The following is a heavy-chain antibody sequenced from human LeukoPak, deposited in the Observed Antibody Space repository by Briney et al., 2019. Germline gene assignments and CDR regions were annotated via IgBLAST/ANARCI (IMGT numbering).Heavy chain of an antibody. J-gene: IGHJ4*02. CDR2: IYYSGST. D-gene: IGHD1-26*01. V-gene: IGHV4-39*01. Sequence: GSLRLPCAASGFTFSDYYMSWIRQPPGKGLEWIGSIYYSGSTYYNPSLKSRVTISVDTSKNQFSLKLSSVTAADTAVYYCARRRRSGSYLFDYWGQGTLVTVSS. CDR3: ARRRRSGSYLFDY. CDR1: GFTFSDYY.